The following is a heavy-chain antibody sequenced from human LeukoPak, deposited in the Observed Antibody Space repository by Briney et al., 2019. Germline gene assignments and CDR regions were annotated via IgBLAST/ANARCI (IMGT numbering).Heavy chain of an antibody. V-gene: IGHV4-59*08. Sequence: SETLSLTCTVSDGSITNYDWSWVRQPPGKGLEWLGYIYYSGSTNYNPSLKSRVTISIDTSKNQFSLKLSSVTAADTAVYYCARHQWVPAFDIWGQGTMVTVSS. CDR2: IYYSGST. J-gene: IGHJ3*02. D-gene: IGHD1-26*01. CDR1: DGSITNYD. CDR3: ARHQWVPAFDI.